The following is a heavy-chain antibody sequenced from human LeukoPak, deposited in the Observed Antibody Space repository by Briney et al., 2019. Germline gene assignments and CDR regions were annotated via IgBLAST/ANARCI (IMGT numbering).Heavy chain of an antibody. Sequence: SETLSLTCTVSGGSISSSSYYWSWIRQPAGKGLEWIGRIYTSGSTNYNPPLKSRVTMSVDTSKNQFSLKLSSVTAADTAVYYCARSSSSWYNWFDPWGQGTLVTVSS. J-gene: IGHJ5*02. CDR2: IYTSGST. D-gene: IGHD6-13*01. CDR1: GGSISSSSYY. V-gene: IGHV4-61*02. CDR3: ARSSSSWYNWFDP.